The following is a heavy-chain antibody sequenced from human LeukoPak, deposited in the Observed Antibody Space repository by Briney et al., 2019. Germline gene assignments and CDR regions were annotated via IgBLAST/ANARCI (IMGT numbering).Heavy chain of an antibody. J-gene: IGHJ4*02. CDR3: ARRLVDSGASQVSDH. CDR1: GGSFNGYY. CDR2: INDSGVT. Sequence: KPSETLSLTCAVYGGSFNGYYWSWIRQSPGEGLEWIGEINDSGVTNCNPSLESRVVLSVDTSKNQFSLRLSSLTAADTVVYYCARRLVDSGASQVSDHWGQGTLVTVSS. V-gene: IGHV4-34*01. D-gene: IGHD2-15*01.